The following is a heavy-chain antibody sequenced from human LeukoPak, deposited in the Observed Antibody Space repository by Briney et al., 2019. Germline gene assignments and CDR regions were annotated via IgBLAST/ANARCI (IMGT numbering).Heavy chain of an antibody. V-gene: IGHV4-61*02. CDR1: GGSISSCSYY. CDR2: IYPSGST. Sequence: SETLSLTCTVSGGSISSCSYYWSWIRQPAGKGLEWLGRIYPSGSTNYNPSLKSRVTISVDTSKNQFSLKLTSVTAADTAVYYCARVPGEWGQGTLVTVSS. CDR3: ARVPGE. J-gene: IGHJ4*02. D-gene: IGHD3-10*01.